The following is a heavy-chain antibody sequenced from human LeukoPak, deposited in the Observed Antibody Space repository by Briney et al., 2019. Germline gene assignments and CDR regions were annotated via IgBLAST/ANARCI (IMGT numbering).Heavy chain of an antibody. Sequence: GESLKISCKGSGYSFTNYSIGWVRQMPGKGLEWMGIIYPGDSDTRYSPSFQGQVTISADKSISTAYLQWSSLKASDTAMYYCARHPRYCSSTSCPKGENAFDIWGQGTMVTVSS. CDR3: ARHPRYCSSTSCPKGENAFDI. J-gene: IGHJ3*02. V-gene: IGHV5-51*01. CDR2: IYPGDSDT. D-gene: IGHD2-2*01. CDR1: GYSFTNYS.